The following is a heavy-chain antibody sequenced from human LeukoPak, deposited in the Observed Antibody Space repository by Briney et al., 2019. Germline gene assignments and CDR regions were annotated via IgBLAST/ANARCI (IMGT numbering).Heavy chain of an antibody. D-gene: IGHD3-10*01. CDR2: IYSGGST. CDR1: GFTVSSNY. Sequence: GGSLRLSCAASGFTVSSNYMSWVRQAPGKGLEWVSVIYSGGSTYYADSVEGRFTISRDNSKNTLYLQMNSLRAEDTAVYYCARASAGSGSYYAPAYYYYGMDVWGQGTTVTVSS. J-gene: IGHJ6*02. CDR3: ARASAGSGSYYAPAYYYYGMDV. V-gene: IGHV3-53*01.